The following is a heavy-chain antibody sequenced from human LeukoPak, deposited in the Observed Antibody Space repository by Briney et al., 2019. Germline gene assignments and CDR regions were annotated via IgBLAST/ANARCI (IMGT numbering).Heavy chain of an antibody. CDR1: GLTFSSYD. CDR3: VLGAYWNDDKNAFHV. D-gene: IGHD1-1*01. V-gene: IGHV3-13*01. J-gene: IGHJ3*01. CDR2: IGATGDT. Sequence: GGSLRLSCAAFGLTFSSYDMHWIRQFPGKGLEWVSTIGATGDTYYIDSVKDRFTISRENAKKSVFLQLSSLNAEGTAVYFCVLGAYWNDDKNAFHVWGPGTMVTVS.